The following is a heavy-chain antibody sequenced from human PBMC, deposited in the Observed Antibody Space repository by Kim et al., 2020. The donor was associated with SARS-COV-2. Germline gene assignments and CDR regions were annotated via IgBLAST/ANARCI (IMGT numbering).Heavy chain of an antibody. CDR1: GFTFGDYA. D-gene: IGHD2-21*02. CDR3: AKDSVSGGDSLDY. CDR2: IRWNSGTI. Sequence: GGSLRLSCAASGFTFGDYAMHWVRQAPGKGLEWVSGIRWNSGTIGYADSVKGRFTISRDNAKNSLYLQINSLRAEDTALYYCAKDSVSGGDSLDYWGQGTLVTVSS. J-gene: IGHJ4*02. V-gene: IGHV3-9*01.